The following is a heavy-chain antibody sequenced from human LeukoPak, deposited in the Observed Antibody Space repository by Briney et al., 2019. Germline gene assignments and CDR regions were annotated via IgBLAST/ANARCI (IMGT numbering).Heavy chain of an antibody. D-gene: IGHD2-2*01. J-gene: IGHJ6*04. CDR1: GFTLSSYA. Sequence: GGSLRLSCAASGFTLSSYAMSWVRQAPGKGLEWVSAISGSGGSTYYADSVKGRFTISRDNSKNTLYLQMNNLRAEDTAVYYCAKKVGAGYYYYGMDVGGKGTTVTVSS. CDR3: AKKVGAGYYYYGMDV. CDR2: ISGSGGST. V-gene: IGHV3-23*01.